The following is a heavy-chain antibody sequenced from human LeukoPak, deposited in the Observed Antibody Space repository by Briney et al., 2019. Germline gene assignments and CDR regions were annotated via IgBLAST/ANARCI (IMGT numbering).Heavy chain of an antibody. Sequence: PGGSLRLSCAASGFTFGSYAMSWVRQAPGKGLEWVSAISGSGGSTYYADSVKGRFTISRDNSKNTLYLQMNSLRAEDTAVYYCAKEHDSSGYYQYYFDYWGQGTLVTVSS. J-gene: IGHJ4*02. CDR2: ISGSGGST. CDR3: AKEHDSSGYYQYYFDY. CDR1: GFTFGSYA. V-gene: IGHV3-23*01. D-gene: IGHD3-22*01.